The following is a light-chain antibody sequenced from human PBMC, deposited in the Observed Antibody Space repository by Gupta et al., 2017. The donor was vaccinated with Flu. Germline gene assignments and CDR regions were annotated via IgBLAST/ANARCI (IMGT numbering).Light chain of an antibody. CDR3: QKRSNWPPFT. Sequence: EIELTQSPATMSLSPGERATLSCRPSQSVSTYLAWYQQKTGQAPRRLIYDASNRATGSPAKSSGSGCGTDFTLTISSIVPEDVAVYYCQKRSNWPPFTFGQGTRLEIK. CDR2: DAS. J-gene: IGKJ2*01. CDR1: QSVSTY. V-gene: IGKV3-11*01.